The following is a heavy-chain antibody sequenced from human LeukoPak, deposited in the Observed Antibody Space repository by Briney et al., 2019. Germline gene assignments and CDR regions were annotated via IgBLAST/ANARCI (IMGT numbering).Heavy chain of an antibody. CDR2: IYYSGST. CDR1: GGSISGSSYY. V-gene: IGHV4-61*05. CDR3: ARVQAYDFWSGRRDYAFDI. Sequence: SETLSLTCTVSGGSISGSSYYWGWISQPPGKGLEWIGYIYYSGSTNYNPSLKSRVTISVDTSKNQFSLKLSSVTAADTAVYYCARVQAYDFWSGRRDYAFDIWGQGTMVTVSS. D-gene: IGHD3-3*01. J-gene: IGHJ3*02.